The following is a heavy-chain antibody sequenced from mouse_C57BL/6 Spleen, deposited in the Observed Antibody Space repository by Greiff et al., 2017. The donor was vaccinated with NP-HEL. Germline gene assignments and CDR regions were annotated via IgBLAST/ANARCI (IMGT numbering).Heavy chain of an antibody. CDR3: AVTVVGY. V-gene: IGHV1-42*01. Sequence: EVQLQQSGPELVKPGASVKISCKASGYSFTGYYMNWVKQSPEKSLEWIGEINPSTGGTTYNQKFKAKATLTVDKSSITAYMQLKSLTSEDSAVYYCAVTVVGYWGQGTTLTVSS. CDR2: INPSTGGT. CDR1: GYSFTGYY. J-gene: IGHJ2*01. D-gene: IGHD1-1*01.